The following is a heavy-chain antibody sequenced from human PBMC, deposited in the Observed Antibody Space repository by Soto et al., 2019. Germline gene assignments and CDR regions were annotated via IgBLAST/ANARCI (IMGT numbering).Heavy chain of an antibody. CDR2: ISYDGSNT. J-gene: IGHJ4*02. CDR3: AKDHAGSGTDY. CDR1: GFTFSSYG. V-gene: IGHV3-30*18. D-gene: IGHD2-15*01. Sequence: QVQLVESGGGVVQPGRSLRLSCAASGFTFSSYGMHWVRQAPGKGLEWVAVISYDGSNTYYADSVKGRFTISRDNSKNTLYLQMNSLRAEDTAVYYCAKDHAGSGTDYWGQGTLVTVSS.